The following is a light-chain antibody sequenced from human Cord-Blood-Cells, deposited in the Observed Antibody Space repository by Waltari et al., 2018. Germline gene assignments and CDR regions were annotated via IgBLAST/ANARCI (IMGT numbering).Light chain of an antibody. J-gene: IGKJ4*01. Sequence: IVLTQPPATLSLSPVERATLSCRASQSVSSYLAWYQQKPGQAPRLLIYDASNRATGIPARFSGSGSGTDFTLTISSLEPEDFAVYYCQQRSNWLTFGGGTKVEIK. CDR1: QSVSSY. V-gene: IGKV3-11*01. CDR2: DAS. CDR3: QQRSNWLT.